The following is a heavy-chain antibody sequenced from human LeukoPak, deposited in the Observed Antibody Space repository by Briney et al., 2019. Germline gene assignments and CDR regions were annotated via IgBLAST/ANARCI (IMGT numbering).Heavy chain of an antibody. CDR1: GFTFSGSA. V-gene: IGHV3-73*01. CDR2: IRSKANSYAT. Sequence: GGSLRLSCAASGFTFSGSAMHWVRQASGKGLEWVGRIRSKANSYATAYAASVKGRFTISRDDSKNTAYLQMNSLKTEDTAVYYCTRHVWGSSWYDPRPQDAFDIWGQGTMVTVSS. J-gene: IGHJ3*02. CDR3: TRHVWGSSWYDPRPQDAFDI. D-gene: IGHD6-13*01.